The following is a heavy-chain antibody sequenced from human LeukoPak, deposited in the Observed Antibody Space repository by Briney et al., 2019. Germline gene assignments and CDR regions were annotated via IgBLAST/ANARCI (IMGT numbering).Heavy chain of an antibody. V-gene: IGHV4-61*02. CDR3: ARDGGAYCSGGSCYLGFDP. CDR1: GGSISSGSYY. CDR2: IYTSGST. J-gene: IGHJ5*02. Sequence: SEALSLTCTVSGGSISSGSYYWSWIRQPAGKGLEWIGRIYTSGSTNYNPSLKSRVTISVDASKNQFSLKLSSVTAADTAVYYCARDGGAYCSGGSCYLGFDPWGQGTLVTVSS. D-gene: IGHD2-15*01.